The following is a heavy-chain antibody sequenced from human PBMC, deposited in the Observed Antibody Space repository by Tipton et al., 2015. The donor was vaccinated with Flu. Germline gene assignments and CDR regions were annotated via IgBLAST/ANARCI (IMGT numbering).Heavy chain of an antibody. CDR1: GGSISSYY. CDR2: SYYSGST. Sequence: LRLSCTVSGGSISSYYWSWIRQPPGKGLEWIGYSYYSGSTNYNPSLKSRVTISVDTSKNQFSLKLSSVTAADTAVYYCARGDCSSTSCLDYWGQGTLVTVSS. J-gene: IGHJ4*02. CDR3: ARGDCSSTSCLDY. D-gene: IGHD2-2*01. V-gene: IGHV4-59*01.